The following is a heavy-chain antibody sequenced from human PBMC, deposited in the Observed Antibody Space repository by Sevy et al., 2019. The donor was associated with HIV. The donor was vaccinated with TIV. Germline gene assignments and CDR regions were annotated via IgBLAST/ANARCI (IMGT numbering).Heavy chain of an antibody. Sequence: GGSLRLSCTASGFTFGDYAMSWFRQAPGKGLEWVGFIRSKAYGGTTEYAASVKGRFTISRDDSKSIAYLQMNSLKTEDTAVYYCTREAGSSWYYYYYGMDVWGQGTTVTGSS. J-gene: IGHJ6*02. CDR1: GFTFGDYA. D-gene: IGHD6-13*01. CDR3: TREAGSSWYYYYYGMDV. V-gene: IGHV3-49*03. CDR2: IRSKAYGGTT.